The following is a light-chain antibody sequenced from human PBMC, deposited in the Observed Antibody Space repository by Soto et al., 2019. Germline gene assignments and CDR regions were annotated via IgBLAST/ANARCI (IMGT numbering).Light chain of an antibody. CDR3: ATWDDSLSGVV. Sequence: QSVLTQPPSASGTPGQRVTISCSGSSSNIGVNYVYWYQQLPGTAPQLLIYTNNQRPSGVPDRFSGSKSGTSASLAISGRRSEDEADYHCATWDDSLSGVVFGGGTKLTVL. CDR1: SSNIGVNY. J-gene: IGLJ2*01. CDR2: TNN. V-gene: IGLV1-47*01.